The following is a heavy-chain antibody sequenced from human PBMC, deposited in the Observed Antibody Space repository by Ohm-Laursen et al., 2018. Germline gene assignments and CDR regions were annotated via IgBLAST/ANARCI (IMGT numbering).Heavy chain of an antibody. D-gene: IGHD3-3*01. J-gene: IGHJ3*01. CDR1: GYFISRGYY. V-gene: IGHV4-38-2*02. Sequence: GTLSLTCNVSGYFISRGYYWGWIRQPPGERLEWIGNSFHSGSSYYNPSLKNRVTISLDTSRNQFSLELTSVTAADTAVYYCARARRGLRFLEYFVWGQGTMVTVSS. CDR3: ARARRGLRFLEYFV. CDR2: SFHSGSS.